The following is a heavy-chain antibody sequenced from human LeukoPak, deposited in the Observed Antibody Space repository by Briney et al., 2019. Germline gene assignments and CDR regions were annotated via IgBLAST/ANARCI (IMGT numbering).Heavy chain of an antibody. CDR2: IYYSGST. D-gene: IGHD3-3*01. J-gene: IGHJ4*02. V-gene: IGHV4-39*01. Sequence: SETLSLTCTVSGGSISSSSHYWGWIRQPPGKGLEWIGSIYYSGSTYYNPSLKSRVTISVDTSKNQFSLKLSSVTAADTAVYYCARRGDTYYDFWSGYYTGGPIDYWGQGALVTVSS. CDR1: GGSISSSSHY. CDR3: ARRGDTYYDFWSGYYTGGPIDY.